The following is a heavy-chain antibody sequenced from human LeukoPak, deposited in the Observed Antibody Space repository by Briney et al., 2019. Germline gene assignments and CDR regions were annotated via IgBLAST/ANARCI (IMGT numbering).Heavy chain of an antibody. CDR1: GFTVSSNY. CDR3: ARDYYYDDSGQPVRLDY. CDR2: IYRGGTT. Sequence: GGSLRLSCVASGFTVSSNYMSWVRQAPGKGPEWLSVIYRGGTTYYAGSVKGRFTISRDDSKNTLYLQMNSLRAEDTAVYYCARDYYYDDSGQPVRLDYWGQGTLVTVSS. D-gene: IGHD3-22*01. V-gene: IGHV3-66*01. J-gene: IGHJ4*02.